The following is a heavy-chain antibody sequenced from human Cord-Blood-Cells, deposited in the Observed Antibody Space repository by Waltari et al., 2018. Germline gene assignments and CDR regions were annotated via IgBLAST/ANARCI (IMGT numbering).Heavy chain of an antibody. J-gene: IGHJ5*02. V-gene: IGHV1-2*04. CDR2: INPNSGGT. Sequence: QVQLVQSGAEVKKPGASVKVSCKASGYTCTGYYMHWVRQAPGQGLEWMGWINPNSGGTNYAQKFQGWVTMTRDTSISTAYMELSRLRSDDTAVYYCARDFLPGIAVAGSFDPWGQGTLVTVSS. CDR1: GYTCTGYY. CDR3: ARDFLPGIAVAGSFDP. D-gene: IGHD6-19*01.